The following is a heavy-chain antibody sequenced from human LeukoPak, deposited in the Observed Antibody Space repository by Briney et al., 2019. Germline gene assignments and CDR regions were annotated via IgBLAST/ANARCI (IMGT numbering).Heavy chain of an antibody. Sequence: PGGSLRLSCAASGFTFSSYAMSWVRQAPGKGLEWVSAISGSGGSTYYADSVKGRFTISRDNSKNTLYLQMNSLRAEDTAVYYCAKDLVYSSSWYEYWYFDLWGRGTLVTVSS. V-gene: IGHV3-23*01. CDR3: AKDLVYSSSWYEYWYFDL. CDR2: ISGSGGST. D-gene: IGHD6-13*01. CDR1: GFTFSSYA. J-gene: IGHJ2*01.